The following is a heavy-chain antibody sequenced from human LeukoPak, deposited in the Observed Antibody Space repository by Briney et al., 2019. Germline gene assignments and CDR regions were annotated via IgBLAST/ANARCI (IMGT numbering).Heavy chain of an antibody. Sequence: ASVKVSCKASGYTFTSYAMHWVRQAPGQGLEWMGWINPNSGGTNYAQKFQGRVTMTRDTSISTAYMELSRLRSDDTAVYYCARDFRAAMVSDWFDPWGQGTLVTVSS. J-gene: IGHJ5*02. V-gene: IGHV1-2*02. D-gene: IGHD5-18*01. CDR2: INPNSGGT. CDR3: ARDFRAAMVSDWFDP. CDR1: GYTFTSYA.